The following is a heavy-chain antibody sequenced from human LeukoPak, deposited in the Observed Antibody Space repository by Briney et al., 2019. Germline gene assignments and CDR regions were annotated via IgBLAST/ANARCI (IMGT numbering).Heavy chain of an antibody. J-gene: IGHJ6*03. CDR2: LSDSGGST. V-gene: IGHV3-23*01. CDR1: GFTFSSCG. CDR3: AKDDGGSYYIYYYYMDV. D-gene: IGHD1-26*01. Sequence: GGTLRLSCAASGFTFSSCGMSWVRQAPGKGLEWVSALSDSGGSTFYADSVKGRFTISRDNSKNTLYLQLNRLRAEDTAVYYCAKDDGGSYYIYYYYMDVWGKGTTVTISS.